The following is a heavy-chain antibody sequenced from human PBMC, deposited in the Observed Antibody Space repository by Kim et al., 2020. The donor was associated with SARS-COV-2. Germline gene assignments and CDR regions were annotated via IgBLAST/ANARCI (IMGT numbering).Heavy chain of an antibody. CDR3: ARAPDPYSSSSVDAFDI. CDR1: GGSISSYY. CDR2: IYYSGST. J-gene: IGHJ3*02. D-gene: IGHD6-13*01. Sequence: SETLSLTCTVSGGSISSYYWSWIRQPPGKGLEWIGYIYYSGSTNYNPSLKSRVTIPVDTSKNQFSLKLSSVTAADTAVYYCARAPDPYSSSSVDAFDIWGQGTMVTVSS. V-gene: IGHV4-59*13.